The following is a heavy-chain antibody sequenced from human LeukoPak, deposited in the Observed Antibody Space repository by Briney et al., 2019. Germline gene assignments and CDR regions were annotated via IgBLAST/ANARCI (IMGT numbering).Heavy chain of an antibody. CDR3: AKAPGGAYCGGDCYFLAFDI. CDR1: GFTFSSYA. V-gene: IGHV3-23*01. CDR2: ISSSGANT. J-gene: IGHJ3*02. Sequence: TGGSLRLSCAASGFTFSSYAMSWVRQAPGKGLEWVSIISSSGANTYYADSVKGRFTISRESSKNILYLQMNSLRAEDTAVYYCAKAPGGAYCGGDCYFLAFDIWGQGTMVTVSS. D-gene: IGHD2-21*02.